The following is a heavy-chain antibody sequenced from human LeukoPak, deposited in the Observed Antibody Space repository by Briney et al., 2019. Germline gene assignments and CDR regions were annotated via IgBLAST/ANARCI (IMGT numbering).Heavy chain of an antibody. J-gene: IGHJ5*02. V-gene: IGHV3-23*01. CDR3: AKAFRSTSCFDH. D-gene: IGHD2-2*01. Sequence: PGGSLRLSCAASGFTFSSYAMSWVRQAPGKGLEWVSAISGSGGSTYYADSVKGRFTISRDNARNSLYLQMNSLRAEDTALYYCAKAFRSTSCFDHWGQGTLVTVSS. CDR2: ISGSGGST. CDR1: GFTFSSYA.